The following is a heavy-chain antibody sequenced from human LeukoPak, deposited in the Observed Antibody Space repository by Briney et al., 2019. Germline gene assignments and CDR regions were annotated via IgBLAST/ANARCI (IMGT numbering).Heavy chain of an antibody. CDR1: VGTFSSYA. D-gene: IGHD2-2*02. J-gene: IGHJ4*02. Sequence: ASVKVSCKASVGTFSSYAISWVRQAPGQGLEWMGRIIPILGIANYAQKFQGRVTITADKSTSTAYMELSSLRAEDTAVYYCARTYCSSTSCYIRHDYWGQGTLVTVSS. CDR3: ARTYCSSTSCYIRHDY. V-gene: IGHV1-69*10. CDR2: IIPILGIA.